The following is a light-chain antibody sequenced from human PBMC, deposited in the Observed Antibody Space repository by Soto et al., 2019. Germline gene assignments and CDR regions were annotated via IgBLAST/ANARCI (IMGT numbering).Light chain of an antibody. V-gene: IGKV2D-29*01. CDR3: MQNIQHPLP. J-gene: IGKJ4*01. Sequence: IVMTQTPLSLSVTPVQPASISCKSSQSLLHIDGKTYLYWYLKKAGQPPQLLIYELSNRLSGVPDGFSGSGSGTDLRLRISRVEAEDVWLHYCMQNIQHPLPFGGPTKV. CDR1: QSLLHIDGKTY. CDR2: ELS.